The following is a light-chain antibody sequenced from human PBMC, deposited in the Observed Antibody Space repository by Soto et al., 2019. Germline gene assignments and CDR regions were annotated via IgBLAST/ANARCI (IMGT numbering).Light chain of an antibody. Sequence: QSVLTQPPSASGSPGQSVTISCSGTSSDVGGYNFVSWYQQYPGKAPKLIIYEVSKRPSGVPDRFSGSKSGNTASLTVSGLQAEDEADYSCSSYAGRDTVVFGGGTQLTVL. V-gene: IGLV2-8*01. CDR2: EVS. CDR3: SSYAGRDTVV. J-gene: IGLJ2*01. CDR1: SSDVGGYNF.